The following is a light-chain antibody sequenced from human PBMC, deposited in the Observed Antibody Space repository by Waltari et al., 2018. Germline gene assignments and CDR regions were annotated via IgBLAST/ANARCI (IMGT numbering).Light chain of an antibody. CDR2: AAS. Sequence: DIQMTRSPSSLSASVGDRVTITCPASQSISSYLNWYQQKPGKAPKLLIYAASSLQSGVPSRFSGSVSGTDFALTISSLQPEDFATYYCQQSYSTPSSTFGQGTRLEMK. CDR3: QQSYSTPSST. CDR1: QSISSY. J-gene: IGKJ5*01. V-gene: IGKV1-39*01.